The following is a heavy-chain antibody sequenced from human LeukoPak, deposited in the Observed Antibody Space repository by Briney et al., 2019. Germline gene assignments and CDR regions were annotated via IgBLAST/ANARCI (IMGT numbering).Heavy chain of an antibody. J-gene: IGHJ4*02. CDR2: IYYSGST. V-gene: IGHV4-59*08. CDR1: GGSISSYY. CDR3: ARRPAVAGVYYFDY. Sequence: SETLSLTCTVSGGSISSYYWSWIRQPPGKGLEWIGYIYYSGSTNHNPSLKSRVTISVDTSENQFSLKLSSVTAADTAVYYCARRPAVAGVYYFDYWGQGTLVTVSS. D-gene: IGHD6-19*01.